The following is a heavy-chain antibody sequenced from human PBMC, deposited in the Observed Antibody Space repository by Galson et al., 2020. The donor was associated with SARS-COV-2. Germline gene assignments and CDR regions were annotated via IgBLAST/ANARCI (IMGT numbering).Heavy chain of an antibody. D-gene: IGHD2-2*01. J-gene: IGHJ6*03. Sequence: KLGESLKISCEASGYAFKSYWIRWVRQTPGKGLEWMGVIYPGDSDNRYTPSFQGQVTISADKSISTAYLQWSSLKTSDTAMYYCARSISPVVPAALGMDVWCKGTTVTVSS. V-gene: IGHV5-51*01. CDR1: GYAFKSYW. CDR2: IYPGDSDN. CDR3: ARSISPVVPAALGMDV.